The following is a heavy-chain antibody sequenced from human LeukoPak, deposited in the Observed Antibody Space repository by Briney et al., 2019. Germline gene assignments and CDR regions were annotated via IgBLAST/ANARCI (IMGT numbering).Heavy chain of an antibody. CDR1: GGFISSYY. CDR3: ARDYGGNSITFGI. CDR2: IAYSGST. D-gene: IGHD4-23*01. J-gene: IGHJ3*02. V-gene: IGHV4-59*01. Sequence: SETLSLTCTVSGGFISSYYGSWIRQPPGKGLEWIGHIAYSGSTIYNPSLKSRVTITLDTSKNLFSLKPTSVTAAHTAVYYCARDYGGNSITFGIWGQGTMVTVSS.